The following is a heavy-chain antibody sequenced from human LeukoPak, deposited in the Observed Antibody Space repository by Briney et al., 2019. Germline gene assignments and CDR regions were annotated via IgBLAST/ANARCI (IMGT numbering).Heavy chain of an antibody. J-gene: IGHJ4*02. D-gene: IGHD2-15*01. CDR2: IRYDGSNK. V-gene: IGHV3-30*02. CDR1: GFTFGSYG. CDR3: ARWGSISCYDY. Sequence: GGSLRLSCTASGFTFGSYGMHRVRQAPGKGLEWVAFIRYDGSNKYYADSVKGRFTISRDNSKNTLYLQMGSLRADDMAVYYCARWGSISCYDYWGQGTLVTVSS.